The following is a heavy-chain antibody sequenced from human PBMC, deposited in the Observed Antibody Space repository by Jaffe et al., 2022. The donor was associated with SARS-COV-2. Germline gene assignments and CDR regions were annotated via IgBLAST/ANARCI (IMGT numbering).Heavy chain of an antibody. Sequence: EVQLVESGGRLVQPGGSLRLSCATSGFTFSSNCLSWVRQAPGKGLEWVANIKEDGSEKYYVDSVKGRFTISRDNAKNSLYLQMNSLRAEDTAVYYCARAEMVVGPLEFDPWGQGTLVTVSS. CDR3: ARAEMVVGPLEFDP. V-gene: IGHV3-7*04. CDR1: GFTFSSNC. CDR2: IKEDGSEK. D-gene: IGHD3-22*01. J-gene: IGHJ5*02.